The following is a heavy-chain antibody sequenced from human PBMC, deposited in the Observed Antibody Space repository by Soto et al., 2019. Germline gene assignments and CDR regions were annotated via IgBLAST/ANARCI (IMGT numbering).Heavy chain of an antibody. CDR3: VRDSPIGSTFSGYDGIDY. CDR1: VYTFTSYA. J-gene: IGHJ4*02. Sequence: ASVKVSCKASVYTFTSYAMHWVRQAPGQRLEWMGWINAGNDNTKYSQKFQGRVTITTDKSTSTAYMELNRLRSEDTAVYYCVRDSPIGSTFSGYDGIDYWGQGTLVTVSS. CDR2: INAGNDNT. V-gene: IGHV1-3*01. D-gene: IGHD5-12*01.